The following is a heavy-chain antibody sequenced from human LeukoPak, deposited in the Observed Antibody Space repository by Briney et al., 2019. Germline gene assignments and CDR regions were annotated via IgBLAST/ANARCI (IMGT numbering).Heavy chain of an antibody. D-gene: IGHD6-6*01. J-gene: IGHJ4*02. V-gene: IGHV3-21*01. CDR3: AGTLISARPGY. CDR1: GFTLRYYS. CDR2: ITSSSDYI. Sequence: GGSLRLSCVASGFTLRYYSMKWGRQAPGEGLEWVSSITSSSDYIYYADSVKGRLTISRDNAKNSLYLQMTSLRVDDTALYYCAGTLISARPGYWGQGTLVTVSS.